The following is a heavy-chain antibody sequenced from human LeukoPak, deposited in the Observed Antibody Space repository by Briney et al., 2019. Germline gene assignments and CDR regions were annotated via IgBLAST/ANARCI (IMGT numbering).Heavy chain of an antibody. V-gene: IGHV4-4*02. J-gene: IGHJ4*02. CDR2: THRSGSP. D-gene: IGHD1-14*01. CDR3: AREILGGFNPGAY. Sequence: SETLSLACTVSLDSTTSNFWSWVRQPPGKGLEWIGETHRSGSPNYNPSLQSRVTISIDRSRNQIALELSSVTAADTAVYYCAREILGGFNPGAYWGQGTLVTVSS. CDR1: LDSTTSNF.